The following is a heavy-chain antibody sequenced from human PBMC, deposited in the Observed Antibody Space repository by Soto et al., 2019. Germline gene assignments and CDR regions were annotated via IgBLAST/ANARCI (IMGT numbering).Heavy chain of an antibody. CDR2: IIPKFGTT. CDR3: ARELDPYYGGNALSLDY. J-gene: IGHJ4*02. CDR1: GGSFSTYG. Sequence: QVQLVQSGAVVKKPGSSVKVSCKASGGSFSTYGINWVRLAPGQGLEWMGGIIPKFGTTNYAQKLRGRVTITADESTNTAYRELNYLRSEDTAVYFCARELDPYYGGNALSLDYWGQGTLVTVSS. D-gene: IGHD4-17*01. V-gene: IGHV1-69*13.